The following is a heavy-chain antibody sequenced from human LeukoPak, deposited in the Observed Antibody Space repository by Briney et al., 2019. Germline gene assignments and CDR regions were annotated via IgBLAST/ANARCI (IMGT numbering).Heavy chain of an antibody. Sequence: ASVTVSCKVSGYTLTELSMHWVRQAPGKGLEWMGGFDPEDGETIYAQKFQGRVTMTEDTSTDTAYMELSSLRSEDTAVYYCATDLATEAPYGGSLWYWGQGTLVTVSS. J-gene: IGHJ4*02. V-gene: IGHV1-24*01. CDR1: GYTLTELS. CDR3: ATDLATEAPYGGSLWY. CDR2: FDPEDGET. D-gene: IGHD4/OR15-4a*01.